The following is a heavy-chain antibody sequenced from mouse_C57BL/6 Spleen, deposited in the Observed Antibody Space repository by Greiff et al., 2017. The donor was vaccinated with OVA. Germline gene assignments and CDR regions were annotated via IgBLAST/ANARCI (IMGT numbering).Heavy chain of an antibody. CDR3: TSNYGSLYAMDY. V-gene: IGHV5-9-1*02. CDR2: ISSGGDYI. CDR1: GFTFSSYA. D-gene: IGHD1-1*01. J-gene: IGHJ4*01. Sequence: EVKVVESGEGLVKPGGSLKLSCAASGFTFSSYAMSWVRQTPEKRLEWVAYISSGGDYIHYADTVKGRFTISRDNARNTLYLQMSSLKSEDTAMYYCTSNYGSLYAMDYWGQGTSVTVSS.